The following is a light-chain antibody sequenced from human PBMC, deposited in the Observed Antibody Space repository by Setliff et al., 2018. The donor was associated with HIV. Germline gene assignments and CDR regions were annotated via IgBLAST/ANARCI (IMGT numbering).Light chain of an antibody. CDR3: QVWDGSSDHFV. CDR2: DAS. V-gene: IGLV3-21*03. J-gene: IGLJ1*01. CDR1: SIGSKS. Sequence: SYELTQPPSESVAPGKTARITCGGNSIGSKSVHWYQQKPGQAPVMVVYDASDRPSGIPERISGSKSGNTATLSISRVEAGDEADYYCQVWDGSSDHFVFGSGTNVTVL.